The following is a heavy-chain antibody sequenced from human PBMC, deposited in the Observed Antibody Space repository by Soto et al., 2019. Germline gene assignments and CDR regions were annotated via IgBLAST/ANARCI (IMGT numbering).Heavy chain of an antibody. Sequence: GGSLRLSCAASGFTFSGYWMHWVRQAPGKGLVWVSRINSDGSSTYYADSVKGRFTISRDNAKNTLYLQMNSLRAEDTAVYYCVLDFLRRLAVAGYDYCGQGTLFSVS. CDR1: GFTFSGYW. CDR3: VLDFLRRLAVAGYDY. D-gene: IGHD6-19*01. V-gene: IGHV3-74*01. CDR2: INSDGSST. J-gene: IGHJ4*02.